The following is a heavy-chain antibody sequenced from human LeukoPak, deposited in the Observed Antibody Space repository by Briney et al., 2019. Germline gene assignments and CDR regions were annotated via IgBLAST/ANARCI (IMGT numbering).Heavy chain of an antibody. CDR1: GFTFSNYG. CDR3: AKDPYRVVFATGNYLDP. D-gene: IGHD2-15*01. V-gene: IGHV3-30*18. Sequence: GGSLRLSCATSGFTFSNYGMHWVRQAPGKGLEWVAVISSDETNIRYGDSVRGRFTVSRDNAKNTLYLQMNSLRAEDTAVYYCAKDPYRVVFATGNYLDPWGQGTLVTVSS. J-gene: IGHJ5*02. CDR2: ISSDETNI.